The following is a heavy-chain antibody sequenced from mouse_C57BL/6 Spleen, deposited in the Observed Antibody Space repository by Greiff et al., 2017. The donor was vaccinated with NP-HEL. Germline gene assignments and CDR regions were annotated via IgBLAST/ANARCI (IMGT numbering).Heavy chain of an antibody. CDR3: ATDGYDFLFAY. J-gene: IGHJ3*01. CDR1: GYTFTSYW. CDR2: IHPSDSDT. D-gene: IGHD2-2*01. Sequence: QVQLQQPGAELVQPGASVKVSCTASGYTFTSYWMPWVKQRPGQGLEWIGRIHPSDSDTNYNQKFKGKAKLTGDKSSSTSYMQLSSLTSEDTAVYYCATDGYDFLFAYWGQGTLVTVSA. V-gene: IGHV1-74*01.